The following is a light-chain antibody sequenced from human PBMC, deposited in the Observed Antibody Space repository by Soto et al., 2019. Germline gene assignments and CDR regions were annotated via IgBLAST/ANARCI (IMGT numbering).Light chain of an antibody. Sequence: EIVLTQSPGTLSFSPGERATLFCGTSQSVDSNFLAWYQQKPGQAPRLLVYGSSTRAAGVPDRFSGSGSGTDFTLTISRLEPEDFAVYHRQQYGRSPLLYTFGQGTKLGVK. CDR1: QSVDSNF. V-gene: IGKV3-20*01. J-gene: IGKJ2*01. CDR3: QQYGRSPLLYT. CDR2: GSS.